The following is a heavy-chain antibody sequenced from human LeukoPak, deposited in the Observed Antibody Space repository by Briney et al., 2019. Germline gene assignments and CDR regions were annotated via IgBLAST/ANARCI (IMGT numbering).Heavy chain of an antibody. CDR1: GYTFTGYY. CDR2: INPNSGGT. CDR3: ARDLWFGENDAFDI. J-gene: IGHJ3*02. Sequence: ASVKVSCKASGYTFTGYYVHWVRQAPGQGLEWMGWINPNSGGTNYAQKFQGRVTMTRDTSISTAYMELSRLRSDDTAVYYCARDLWFGENDAFDIWGQGTMVTVSS. D-gene: IGHD3-10*01. V-gene: IGHV1-2*02.